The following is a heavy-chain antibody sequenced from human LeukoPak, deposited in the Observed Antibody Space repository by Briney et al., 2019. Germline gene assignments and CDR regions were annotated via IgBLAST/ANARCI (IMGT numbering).Heavy chain of an antibody. V-gene: IGHV3-66*01. CDR1: GFTVSSNY. CDR3: ARSLRYDSSGYNY. D-gene: IGHD3-22*01. J-gene: IGHJ4*02. Sequence: GGSLRLSCAASGFTVSSNYMSWVRQAPGKGLEWVSVIYSGGSTYYADSVKGRFTISRDNSKNTLYLQMNSLRAEDTAVYYCARSLRYDSSGYNYWGQGTLVTVSS. CDR2: IYSGGST.